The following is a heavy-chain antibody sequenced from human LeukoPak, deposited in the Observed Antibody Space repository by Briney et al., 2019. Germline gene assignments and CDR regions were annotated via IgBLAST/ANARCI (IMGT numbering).Heavy chain of an antibody. CDR1: GLTFSSSA. J-gene: IGHJ4*02. Sequence: GGSLRLSCAASGLTFSSSAMNWVRQAPGKGLEWVSSITSGSTYMFYADAVKGRFTISRDAAKNSLHLQMNDLRAEDTAVYYCATEIRAVQDLYYWGQGTLVTVSS. CDR2: ITSGSTYM. CDR3: ATEIRAVQDLYY. V-gene: IGHV3-21*01. D-gene: IGHD3-10*01.